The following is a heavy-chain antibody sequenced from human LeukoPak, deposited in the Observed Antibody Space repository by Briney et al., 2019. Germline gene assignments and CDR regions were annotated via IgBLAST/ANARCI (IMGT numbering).Heavy chain of an antibody. CDR3: AKLYSSSPTTSFDY. D-gene: IGHD6-13*01. CDR1: GFTFSGYA. V-gene: IGHV3-23*01. CDR2: ISGSGGST. J-gene: IGHJ4*02. Sequence: GGSLRLAWAASGFTFSGYAMSWVRQAPGKGLEWVSAISGSGGSTYYADSVTGRFTIYRDNSKNTLYLQMNSMRAEDTVVYYCAKLYSSSPTTSFDYWGQGTLVTVSS.